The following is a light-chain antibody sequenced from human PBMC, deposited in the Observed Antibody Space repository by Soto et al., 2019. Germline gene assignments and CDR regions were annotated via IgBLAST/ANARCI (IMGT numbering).Light chain of an antibody. Sequence: DVQMTQTPSTLSASVGDTVTITCLASQRVTNWLAWYQQKPGEAPRLLIYDASSLASGVPSRFSGRGSGTEFSLTISSLQPGDFATYYCQQYNTYSWTFGQGTKVDIK. CDR1: QRVTNW. CDR3: QQYNTYSWT. J-gene: IGKJ1*01. CDR2: DAS. V-gene: IGKV1-5*01.